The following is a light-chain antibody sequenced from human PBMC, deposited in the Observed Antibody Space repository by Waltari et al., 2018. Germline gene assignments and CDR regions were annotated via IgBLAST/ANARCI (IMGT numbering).Light chain of an antibody. CDR3: QQSRNWPLT. J-gene: IGKJ4*01. V-gene: IGKV3-11*01. CDR1: QCVSSY. CDR2: DAS. Sequence: EIVLTQSPATLSLSPGERATLSCGASQCVSSYLAWYQQKPGQAPRLLIYDASNRATGIPVRFSGSGSGTDFTLTISSLEPEDSAVYYCQQSRNWPLTFGGGTKVEIK.